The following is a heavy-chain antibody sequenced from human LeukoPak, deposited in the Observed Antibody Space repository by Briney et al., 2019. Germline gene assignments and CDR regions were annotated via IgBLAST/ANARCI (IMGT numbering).Heavy chain of an antibody. CDR3: AKPIIVGAAVGAFDI. J-gene: IGHJ3*02. Sequence: GGSLRLSCAASGFTFSSYAMHWVRQAPGKGLEWVAVISYDGSNKYYADSVKGRFTISRDNSKNTLYLQMDSLRAEDTAVYYCAKPIIVGAAVGAFDIWGQGTMVTVSS. CDR2: ISYDGSNK. D-gene: IGHD1-26*01. V-gene: IGHV3-30*04. CDR1: GFTFSSYA.